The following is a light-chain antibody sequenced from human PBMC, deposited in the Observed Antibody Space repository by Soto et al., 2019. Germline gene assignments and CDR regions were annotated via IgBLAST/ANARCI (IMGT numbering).Light chain of an antibody. V-gene: IGKV3-20*01. CDR3: QKYGGSTRT. J-gene: IGKJ1*01. Sequence: IVLTQSPGTLSLSPGERATPSCRASQSVTTQLAWYQQKPGQAPRLIIHGASSRATGVPDRITGSGSGTDFTLSISRLEPEDFAVYYCQKYGGSTRTFGQGXK. CDR1: QSVTTQ. CDR2: GAS.